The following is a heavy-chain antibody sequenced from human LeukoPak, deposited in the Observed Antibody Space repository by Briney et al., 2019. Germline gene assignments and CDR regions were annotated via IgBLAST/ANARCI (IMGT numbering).Heavy chain of an antibody. J-gene: IGHJ4*02. D-gene: IGHD6-19*01. CDR2: FNWNGGST. CDR1: RFTPYDYV. CDR3: ARVSDISVAAYFDY. Sequence: RGSLRLSPAPSRFTPYDYVMSTGRQAPGKGLKWGSGFNWNGGSTGYAEPVKGRFTISRDNAKNSLYLQMNSLRAEDTALYYCARVSDISVAAYFDYWGQGTRVPVSS. V-gene: IGHV3-20*03.